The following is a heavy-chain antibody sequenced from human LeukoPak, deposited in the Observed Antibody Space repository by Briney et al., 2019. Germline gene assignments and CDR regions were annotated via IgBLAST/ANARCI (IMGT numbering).Heavy chain of an antibody. CDR1: GGSISPYY. CDR2: IYYSGNT. D-gene: IGHD3-10*02. J-gene: IGHJ4*02. V-gene: IGHV4-59*01. Sequence: SETLSLTCTVSGGSISPYYRSWIRQPPGKGLEWLGYIYYSGNTDYNPSLKSRAAISVDTSKNQFSLKLSSVTAADTAVYYCARSTGSTMFIDYWGRGTLVTVSS. CDR3: ARSTGSTMFIDY.